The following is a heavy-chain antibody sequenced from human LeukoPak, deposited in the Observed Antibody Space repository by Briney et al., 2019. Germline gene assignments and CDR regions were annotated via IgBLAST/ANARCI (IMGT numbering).Heavy chain of an antibody. V-gene: IGHV3-53*01. CDR1: GFTVSSDY. CDR2: TYPAGNT. D-gene: IGHD3-3*01. J-gene: IGHJ4*02. Sequence: PGGSLTVSCAPSGFTVSSDYMTWVRHAPGRGLEWVSVTYPAGNTFYADSVKGRFTISRDNSKNTLFLQMNSLRVEDTAVYYCVIGSLWKLSRFDYWGQGTLGTAS. CDR3: VIGSLWKLSRFDY.